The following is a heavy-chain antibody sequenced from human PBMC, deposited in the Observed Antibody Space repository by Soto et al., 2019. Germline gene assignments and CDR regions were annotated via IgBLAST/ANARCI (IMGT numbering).Heavy chain of an antibody. Sequence: QVQLQESGPGLVKPSETLSLTCSVSGGSVSSGSNYWTWIRQPPGKGLEWIGYVYSSGSTKYNPSLRSRVIISLDTSNNQFSLRLSSVTVADTAVYYCARADSSGYYLKTWGQGTLVTVSS. V-gene: IGHV4-61*01. CDR1: GGSVSSGSNY. CDR3: ARADSSGYYLKT. D-gene: IGHD3-22*01. CDR2: VYSSGST. J-gene: IGHJ4*02.